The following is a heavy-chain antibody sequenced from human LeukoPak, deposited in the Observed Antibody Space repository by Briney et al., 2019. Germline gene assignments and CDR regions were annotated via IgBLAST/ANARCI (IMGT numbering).Heavy chain of an antibody. J-gene: IGHJ5*02. CDR2: ISTSSRYI. V-gene: IGHV3-21*06. CDR3: ARADCSGSTCYLRHSWFDP. Sequence: GGSLRLSCAASGFTLSTFDMNWVRQAPGKGLEWVSSISTSSRYIYYTDSVKGRFTISRDDAKNSLYLQMNSLTVEDTAVYYCARADCSGSTCYLRHSWFDPWGQGTLVTVSS. D-gene: IGHD2-2*01. CDR1: GFTLSTFD.